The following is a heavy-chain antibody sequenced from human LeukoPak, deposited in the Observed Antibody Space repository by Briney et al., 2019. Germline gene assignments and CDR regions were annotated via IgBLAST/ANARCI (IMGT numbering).Heavy chain of an antibody. V-gene: IGHV3-13*01. J-gene: IGHJ3*02. CDR2: IGTAGDT. Sequence: GGSLRLSCAASGFTFSSYDMHWVRHATGKGLEWVSGIGTAGDTYYPGSVKGRFTISRENAKNSLYLQMNSLRAGDTAVYYCARGSVAGNHAFDIWGQGTMVTVSS. D-gene: IGHD6-19*01. CDR1: GFTFSSYD. CDR3: ARGSVAGNHAFDI.